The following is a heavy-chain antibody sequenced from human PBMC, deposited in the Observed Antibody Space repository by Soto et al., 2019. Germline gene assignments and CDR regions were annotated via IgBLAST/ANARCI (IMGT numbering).Heavy chain of an antibody. CDR3: AKVAASGYYTGRDY. V-gene: IGHV3-23*01. J-gene: IGHJ4*02. Sequence: GGSLRLSCAASGFAFSSYAMSWVRQAPGKGLEWVSAISGSGGSTYYADSVKGRFTISRDNSKNTLYLQMNSLRAEDTAVYYCAKVAASGYYTGRDYWGQGTLVTVSS. CDR1: GFAFSSYA. D-gene: IGHD3-3*01. CDR2: ISGSGGST.